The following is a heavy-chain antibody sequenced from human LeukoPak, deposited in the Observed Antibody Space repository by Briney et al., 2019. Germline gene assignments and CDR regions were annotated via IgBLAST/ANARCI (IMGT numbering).Heavy chain of an antibody. CDR2: IYTSGST. V-gene: IGHV4-4*07. CDR3: ARSYCSSTSCYRYFDL. D-gene: IGHD2-2*02. Sequence: KPSQTLSLTCTVSGGSISSYYWSWIRQPAGKGLEWIGRIYTSGSTNYNPSLKSRVTVSVDTSKNQFSLKLSSVTAADTAVYYCARSYCSSTSCYRYFDLWGRGTLVTVSS. CDR1: GGSISSYY. J-gene: IGHJ2*01.